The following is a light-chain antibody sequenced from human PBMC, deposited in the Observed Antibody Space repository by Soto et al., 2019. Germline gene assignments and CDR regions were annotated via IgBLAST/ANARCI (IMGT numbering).Light chain of an antibody. J-gene: IGKJ5*01. CDR2: DAS. CDR1: QDISNY. Sequence: DIPMTQSPSSLSASVGDRVTITCQASQDISNYLNWYQQKPGKAPKLLIYDASNLETGVPSRFSGSESVTDFTFTISSLHPEDIATYYCQQYDNLPITFGQGTRLEIK. CDR3: QQYDNLPIT. V-gene: IGKV1-33*01.